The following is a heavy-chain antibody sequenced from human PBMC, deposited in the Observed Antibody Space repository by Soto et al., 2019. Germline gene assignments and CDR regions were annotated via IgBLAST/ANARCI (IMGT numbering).Heavy chain of an antibody. J-gene: IGHJ6*02. Sequence: SETLSLTCTVSGGSVRGGYYYWSWIRQPPGKGLEWIGYIDYSGSTNYNPSLKSRVTMSIDTSKNQFSLKLRSVTAADTAMYYCVRGNFYYGMDVWGQGTTVTVSS. CDR2: IDYSGST. CDR1: GGSVRGGYYY. V-gene: IGHV4-61*01. CDR3: VRGNFYYGMDV.